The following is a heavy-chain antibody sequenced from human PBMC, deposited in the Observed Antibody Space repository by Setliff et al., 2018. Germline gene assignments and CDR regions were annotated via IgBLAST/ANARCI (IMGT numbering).Heavy chain of an antibody. J-gene: IGHJ4*02. V-gene: IGHV4-39*01. CDR3: ARLKVGNNWPDY. CDR1: GASVSSNDYF. CDR2: LYPSGFT. Sequence: PSETLSLTCSVSGASVSSNDYFWAWIRQPPRERLHWIGTLYPSGFTYYNPPLRDRVTISADSSKDELSLSLQSVTAADSAVYYCARLKVGNNWPDYWGQGTLVTVSS. D-gene: IGHD1-1*01.